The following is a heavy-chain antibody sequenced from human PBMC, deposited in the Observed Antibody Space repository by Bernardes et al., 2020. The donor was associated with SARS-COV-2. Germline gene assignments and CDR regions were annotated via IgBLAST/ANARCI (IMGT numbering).Heavy chain of an antibody. CDR1: GFTFSSYA. D-gene: IGHD2-2*01. CDR3: ARESDCSSTSCYVALDY. V-gene: IGHV3-30*04. J-gene: IGHJ4*02. CDR2: ISYDGSNK. Sequence: SLRLSCASSGFTFSSYAMHWVRQAPGKGLEWVAVISYDGSNKYYADSVKGRFTISRDNSKNTLYLQMNSLRAEDTAVYYCARESDCSSTSCYVALDYWGQGTLVTVSS.